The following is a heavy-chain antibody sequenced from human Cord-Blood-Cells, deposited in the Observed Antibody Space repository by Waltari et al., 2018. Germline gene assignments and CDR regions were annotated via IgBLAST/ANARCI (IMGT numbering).Heavy chain of an antibody. CDR1: GFTFSSYG. J-gene: IGHJ3*02. CDR2: ISYDGSNK. V-gene: IGHV3-30*18. Sequence: QVQLVESGGGVVQPGRSLRLSCAASGFTFSSYGMHWVRQAPGKGLEWVAVISYDGSNKYYADSVKGRVTISRDNSKNTLYLQMNSLRAEDTAVYYCAKVVGATSRYGAFDIWGQGTMVTVSS. D-gene: IGHD1-26*01. CDR3: AKVVGATSRYGAFDI.